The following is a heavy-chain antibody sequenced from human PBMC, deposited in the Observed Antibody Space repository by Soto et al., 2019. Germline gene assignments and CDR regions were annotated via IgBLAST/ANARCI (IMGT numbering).Heavy chain of an antibody. CDR3: ARDFFDSSDYTTNWFDP. CDR1: GDSISNSRFY. V-gene: IGHV4-39*01. Sequence: PSETLSLTCSVSGDSISNSRFYWAWIRQPPGEGLEWIGSIYHTGNAYYNPSLKSRVTISVDTSKNQFSLKLTSVTAADAALYYCARDFFDSSDYTTNWFDPWGQGPLVTVS. CDR2: IYHTGNA. D-gene: IGHD3-22*01. J-gene: IGHJ5*02.